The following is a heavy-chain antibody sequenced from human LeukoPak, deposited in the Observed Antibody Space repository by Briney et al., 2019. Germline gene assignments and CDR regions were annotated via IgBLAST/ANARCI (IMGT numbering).Heavy chain of an antibody. V-gene: IGHV4-61*01. CDR2: IYYSGST. CDR3: ARLRITMILGKYFDY. Sequence: SETLSLTCTVSGGSVSSGSYYWSWIRQPPGKGLEWSGYIYYSGSTNYNPSLKSRVTISVDTSKNQFSLKLSSVTAADTAVYYCARLRITMILGKYFDYWGQGTLVTVSS. J-gene: IGHJ4*02. D-gene: IGHD3-22*01. CDR1: GGSVSSGSYY.